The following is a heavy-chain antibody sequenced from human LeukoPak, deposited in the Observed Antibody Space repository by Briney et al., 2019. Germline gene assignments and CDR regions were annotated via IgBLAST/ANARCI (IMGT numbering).Heavy chain of an antibody. CDR2: IIPIFGTA. CDR1: GGTFSSYA. Sequence: VASVKVSCKASGGTFSSYAISWVRQAPGQGLEWMGGIIPIFGTANYAQKFQGRVTITADESTSTAYMELSSLRSEDTAVYYCASPSGSGSPGPVVDYWGEGTLVTVSS. J-gene: IGHJ4*02. D-gene: IGHD3-10*01. CDR3: ASPSGSGSPGPVVDY. V-gene: IGHV1-69*13.